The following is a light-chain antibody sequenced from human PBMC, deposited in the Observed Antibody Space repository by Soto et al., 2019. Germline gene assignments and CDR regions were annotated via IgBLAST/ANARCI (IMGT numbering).Light chain of an antibody. CDR3: QQRSAWPRT. V-gene: IGKV3-11*01. Sequence: VVLTQSPATLSLSPGERATLSCRASQSISTYLAWYQQRPGQAPRLLIYDASNRATGIPARFSGSGSGTDFTLTISGLEPEDFAVYYCQQRSAWPRTFGQGTKVDIK. J-gene: IGKJ2*01. CDR1: QSISTY. CDR2: DAS.